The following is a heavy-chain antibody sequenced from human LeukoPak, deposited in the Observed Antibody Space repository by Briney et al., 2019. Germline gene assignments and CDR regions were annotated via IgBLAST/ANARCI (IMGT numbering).Heavy chain of an antibody. J-gene: IGHJ4*02. CDR2: IYYSGST. CDR1: GGSISSYY. CDR3: ARGLYSSGWSYYFDH. V-gene: IGHV4-59*01. Sequence: PSETLSLTCTVSGGSISSYYWSWIRQPPGKGLEWIGYIYYSGSTNYNPSPKSRVTISVDTSKNQFSLKLSSATAADTAVYYCARGLYSSGWSYYFDHWGQGTLVTVSS. D-gene: IGHD6-19*01.